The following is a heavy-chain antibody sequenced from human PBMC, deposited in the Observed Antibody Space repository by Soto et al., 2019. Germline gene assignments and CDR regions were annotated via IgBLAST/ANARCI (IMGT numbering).Heavy chain of an antibody. CDR1: GITFRNYW. V-gene: IGHV3-74*01. D-gene: IGHD6-13*01. Sequence: EVQLVESGGGLVQPGGSLRLSCAVSGITFRNYWMHWIRQAPGKGLVWVSHITSDASIINYADSVKGRFTISRDNARNTLYLQMNSLRVDDTAIYYCASDAAAGLKFWGQGTLVTVSS. CDR2: ITSDASII. CDR3: ASDAAAGLKF. J-gene: IGHJ4*02.